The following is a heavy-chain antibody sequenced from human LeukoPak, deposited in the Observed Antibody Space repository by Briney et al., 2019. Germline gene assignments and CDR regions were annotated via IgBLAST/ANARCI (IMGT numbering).Heavy chain of an antibody. CDR1: GGTFSSYA. V-gene: IGHV1-69*05. D-gene: IGHD3-22*01. J-gene: IGHJ4*02. Sequence: SVTVSFKASGGTFSSYAISWVRQAPGQGLEWMGGIIPIFGTANYAQKFQGRVTITTDESTSTAYMELSSLRSEDTAVYYCATRRANYYDSSGYLFPFGYWGQGTLVAVSS. CDR2: IIPIFGTA. CDR3: ATRRANYYDSSGYLFPFGY.